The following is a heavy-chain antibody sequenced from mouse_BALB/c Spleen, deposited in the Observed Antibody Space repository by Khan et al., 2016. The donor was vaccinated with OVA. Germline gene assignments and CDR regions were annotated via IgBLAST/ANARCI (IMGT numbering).Heavy chain of an antibody. CDR1: GYTFTDYA. J-gene: IGHJ4*01. Sequence: QVQLKQSGPELVRPGVSVKISCKGSGYTFTDYAMHWVKQSHAKSLEWIGVISTYSGNTNYNQKFKGKATMTIDKSSSTAYMELARLTSEDSAIYYCARNIYYGTGDYAMDYWGQGTSVTVSS. CDR2: ISTYSGNT. D-gene: IGHD2-1*01. CDR3: ARNIYYGTGDYAMDY. V-gene: IGHV1S137*01.